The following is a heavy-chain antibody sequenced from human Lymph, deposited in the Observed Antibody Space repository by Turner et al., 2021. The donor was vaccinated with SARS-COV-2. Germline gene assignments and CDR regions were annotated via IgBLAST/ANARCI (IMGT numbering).Heavy chain of an antibody. CDR3: AKGRRFGMDV. CDR1: GFTFDEYV. Sequence: EVQLVESGGGLVQPGRSLRLSCAASGFTFDEYVMHWVRQAPGKGLEWVSGISWNSGSIGYADSVKGRFTISRDNAKNSLYLQMISLRAEDTALYYCAKGRRFGMDVWGQGTTVTVSS. CDR2: ISWNSGSI. V-gene: IGHV3-9*01. J-gene: IGHJ6*02.